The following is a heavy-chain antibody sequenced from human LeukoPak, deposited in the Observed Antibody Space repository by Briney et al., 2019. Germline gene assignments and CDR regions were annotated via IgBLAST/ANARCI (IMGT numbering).Heavy chain of an antibody. D-gene: IGHD1-1*01. Sequence: GESLKISCKGSAYSFATYCIAWVRQMPRKGREGVGTIYTGDSDTRYSPSFQGQVTISVDKSSSTAYLQWSSLKASDTAMYYCARRNPVQVDSFDVWGQGTLVTVYS. CDR1: AYSFATYC. V-gene: IGHV5-51*01. CDR3: ARRNPVQVDSFDV. J-gene: IGHJ4*02. CDR2: IYTGDSDT.